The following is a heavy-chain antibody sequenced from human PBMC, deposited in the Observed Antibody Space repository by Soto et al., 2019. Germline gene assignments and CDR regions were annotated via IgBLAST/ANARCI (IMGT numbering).Heavy chain of an antibody. CDR3: ARLIGSSSYYYYGMDV. CDR1: GYTFTNYA. J-gene: IGHJ6*02. CDR2: INAGNGNT. Sequence: ASVKVSCKASGYTFTNYAMHWVRQAPGQRLEWMGWINAGNGNTKYSQKFQGRVTITRDTSASTAYMELSSLRSEGTAVYYCARLIGSSSYYYYGMDVWGQGTQVTVSS. D-gene: IGHD6-6*01. V-gene: IGHV1-3*01.